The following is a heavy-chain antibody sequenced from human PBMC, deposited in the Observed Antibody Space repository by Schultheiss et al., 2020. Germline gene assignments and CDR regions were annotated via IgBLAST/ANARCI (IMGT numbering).Heavy chain of an antibody. V-gene: IGHV4-61*08. CDR1: GASVSSGDYY. J-gene: IGHJ4*02. D-gene: IGHD3-22*01. CDR3: ARWGNYYDSSGNFDY. Sequence: GSLRLSCTVSGASVSSGDYYWSWIRQPPGKGLEWIGYIYLSGSTNYNSSLKNRITMSMDTSKNQFSLNLRSVTAADTAVYYCARWGNYYDSSGNFDYWGQGTLVTVSS. CDR2: IYLSGST.